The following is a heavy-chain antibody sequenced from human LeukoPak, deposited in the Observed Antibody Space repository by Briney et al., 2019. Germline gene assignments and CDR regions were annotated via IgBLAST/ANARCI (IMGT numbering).Heavy chain of an antibody. V-gene: IGHV4-39*07. CDR2: LYNSGNT. D-gene: IGHD3-10*01. J-gene: IGHJ3*02. Sequence: SETLSLTCAVSGDSISSSHYYWGWIRQTPGRGLEWIGSLYNSGNTYYNPSLSSRVSILVDTSKSHLSLSLSSVTAADTAMYYCARDTGGRGRLDAFDIWGQGTMVTVSS. CDR1: GDSISSSHYY. CDR3: ARDTGGRGRLDAFDI.